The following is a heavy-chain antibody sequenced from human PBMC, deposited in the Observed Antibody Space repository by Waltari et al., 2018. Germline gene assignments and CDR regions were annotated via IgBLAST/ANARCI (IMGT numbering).Heavy chain of an antibody. D-gene: IGHD3-9*01. CDR2: IWDDGMNK. CDR1: GFTFRSYG. V-gene: IGHV3-33*06. J-gene: IGHJ6*03. Sequence: QVQLVESGGGVVQPGRSLRLSCAASGFTFRSYGMHWVRPAPGKGLEWVAVIWDDGMNKYDADSGKGRFTISRDNYKNTLYLQMNSLRAEDTAVYYCAKDASYYDILTGYYSFSVAYYMDVWGKGTTVTVSS. CDR3: AKDASYYDILTGYYSFSVAYYMDV.